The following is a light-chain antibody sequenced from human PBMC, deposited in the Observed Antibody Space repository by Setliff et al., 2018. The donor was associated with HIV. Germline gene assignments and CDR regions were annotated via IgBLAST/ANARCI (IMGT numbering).Light chain of an antibody. CDR3: NSFTNTSGRG. J-gene: IGLJ1*01. CDR2: DVS. Sequence: QSVLTQPASVSGSPGQSITISCTGTSSDVGRYNFVSWYQQHPGKVPKLLISDVSNRPSGVSDRFSGSKSGNTASLTISGLRTEDEADYYCNSFTNTSGRGFGTGTKGTVL. CDR1: SSDVGRYNF. V-gene: IGLV2-14*03.